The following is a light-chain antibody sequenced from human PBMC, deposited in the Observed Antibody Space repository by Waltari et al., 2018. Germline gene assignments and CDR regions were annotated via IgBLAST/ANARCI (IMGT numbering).Light chain of an antibody. V-gene: IGKV4-1*01. J-gene: IGKJ5*01. Sequence: DIVMTQSPDSLAVSLGERATVNCKSSQSVLYISNNKNYLAWYQQRQGQXXXXXXXXXXTRESGVPXXXSGSGSGTDFTLTISSLQAEDVAVYYCQQYYSNPITFGQGTRLEIK. CDR2: XXX. CDR1: QSVLYISNNKNY. CDR3: QQYYSNPIT.